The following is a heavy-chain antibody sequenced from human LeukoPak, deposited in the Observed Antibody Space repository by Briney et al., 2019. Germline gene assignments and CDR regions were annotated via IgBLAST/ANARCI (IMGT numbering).Heavy chain of an antibody. V-gene: IGHV3-43*02. CDR3: VKDIRYNSSWSGAFHI. D-gene: IGHD6-13*01. CDR2: ISGDGTTR. CDR1: GFTFSSYA. J-gene: IGHJ3*02. Sequence: PGGSLRLSCAASGFTFSSYAMTWVRQAPGKGLEWVSLISGDGTTRHYADSVRGRFTMSRDNSKSSLFLQMNSLRTEDTALYYCVKDIRYNSSWSGAFHIWGPGTMVTVSS.